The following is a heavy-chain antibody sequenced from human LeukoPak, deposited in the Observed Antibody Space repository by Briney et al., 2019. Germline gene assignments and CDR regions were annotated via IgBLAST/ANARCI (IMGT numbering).Heavy chain of an antibody. CDR1: GFTFSSYS. D-gene: IGHD6-19*01. Sequence: GGSLRLSCAASGFTFSSYSMNWVRQAPGKGLEWVSYISSSSSTIYYADSVKGRFTISRDNAKNSLYLQMNSLRAEDTAVYYCARVRIAVAHGGECYFDYWGQGTLVTVSS. CDR3: ARVRIAVAHGGECYFDY. V-gene: IGHV3-48*04. J-gene: IGHJ4*02. CDR2: ISSSSSTI.